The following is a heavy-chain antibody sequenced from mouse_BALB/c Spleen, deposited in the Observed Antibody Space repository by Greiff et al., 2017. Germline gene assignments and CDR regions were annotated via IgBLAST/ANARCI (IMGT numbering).Heavy chain of an antibody. CDR1: GFNIKDTY. CDR2: IDPANGNT. V-gene: IGHV14-3*02. CDR3: ARENYYGSSYFAY. Sequence: EVMLVESGAELVKPGASVKLSCTASGFNIKDTYMHWVKQRPEQGLEWIGRIDPANGNTKYDPKFQGKATITADTSSNTAYLQLSSLTSEDTAVYYCARENYYGSSYFAYWGQGTLVTVSA. D-gene: IGHD1-1*01. J-gene: IGHJ3*01.